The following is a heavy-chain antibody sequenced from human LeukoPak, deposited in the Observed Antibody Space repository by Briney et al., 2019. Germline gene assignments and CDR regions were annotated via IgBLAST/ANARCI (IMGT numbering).Heavy chain of an antibody. Sequence: GGSLRLSCAASGFTVSSYWMHWVRKGAGKGLQRVANINQDGIEKYYADSVKGRFIISRDNAKNALYLQMSSLRAEDTAIYYCARRYFDYWGQGTLVTVSS. J-gene: IGHJ4*02. CDR3: ARRYFDY. CDR1: GFTVSSYW. CDR2: INQDGIEK. V-gene: IGHV3-7*03.